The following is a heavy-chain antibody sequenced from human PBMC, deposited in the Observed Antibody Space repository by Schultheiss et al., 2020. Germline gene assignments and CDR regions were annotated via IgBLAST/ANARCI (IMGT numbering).Heavy chain of an antibody. V-gene: IGHV4-61*08. CDR1: GGSISSGGYY. CDR2: IYYSGST. D-gene: IGHD3-16*01. CDR3: ARDTGWDGMDV. J-gene: IGHJ6*02. Sequence: SETLSLTCTVSGGSISSGGYYWSWIRQHPGKGLEWIGYIYYSGSTNYNPSLKSRVTISVDTSKNQFSLKLSSVTAADTAVYYCARDTGWDGMDVWGQGNTGTVSS.